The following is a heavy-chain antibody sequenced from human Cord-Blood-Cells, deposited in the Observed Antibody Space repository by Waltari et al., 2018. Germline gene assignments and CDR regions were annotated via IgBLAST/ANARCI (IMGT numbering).Heavy chain of an antibody. CDR2: IIPIFGTA. Sequence: QVQLVQSGAEVKKPGSSVKVSCKASGGTFSSYAISWVRQAPGQGLEWMGGIIPIFGTATYARKFRGRFTITADESTSTAYMELSSLRSEDTAVYYCARGSSSYWYFDLWGRGTLVTVSS. J-gene: IGHJ2*01. V-gene: IGHV1-69*12. D-gene: IGHD6-13*01. CDR1: GGTFSSYA. CDR3: ARGSSSYWYFDL.